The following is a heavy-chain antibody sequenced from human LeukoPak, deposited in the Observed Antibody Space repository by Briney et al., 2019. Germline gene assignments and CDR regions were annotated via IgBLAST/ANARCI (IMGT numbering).Heavy chain of an antibody. V-gene: IGHV4-61*01. D-gene: IGHD6-13*01. J-gene: IGHJ4*02. CDR3: ARSNDNSWYFYY. Sequence: PSETLSLTCTVSGGSVTSDTYYWSWIRQPPGKGLEWIGYINYSGSNNYNPSLKSRVTISVDTSKNQFSLKLSSVAAADTAVYYCARSNDNSWYFYYLGQGTLVTVSS. CDR2: INYSGSN. CDR1: GGSVTSDTYY.